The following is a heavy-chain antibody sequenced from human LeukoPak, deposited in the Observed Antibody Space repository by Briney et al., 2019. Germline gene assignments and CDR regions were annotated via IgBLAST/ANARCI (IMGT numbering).Heavy chain of an antibody. D-gene: IGHD4-17*01. CDR1: GFTFSSYA. V-gene: IGHV3-30-3*02. Sequence: GGSLRLSCAASGFTFSSYAMHWVRQTPGKGLEWVAVMSSDGSKKYYADSVKGRFTIPRDNSKNTLYLQMNSLRAEDTAVYYCAKKFRGTTVISGDYFDYWGQGTLVTVSS. CDR3: AKKFRGTTVISGDYFDY. J-gene: IGHJ4*02. CDR2: MSSDGSKK.